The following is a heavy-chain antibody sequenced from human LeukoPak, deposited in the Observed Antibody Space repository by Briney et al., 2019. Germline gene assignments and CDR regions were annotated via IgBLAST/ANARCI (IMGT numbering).Heavy chain of an antibody. V-gene: IGHV3-23*01. CDR2: ISGSGGST. CDR1: GFTFSSYA. J-gene: IGHJ4*02. Sequence: PGGSLRLSCAASGFTFSSYAMSWVRQAPGKGLEWVSAISGSGGSTYYADSVKGRSTISRDNSKNTLYLQMNSLRAEDTAVYYCAKGKEWLRLEHFDYWGQGTLVTVSS. CDR3: AKGKEWLRLEHFDY. D-gene: IGHD5-12*01.